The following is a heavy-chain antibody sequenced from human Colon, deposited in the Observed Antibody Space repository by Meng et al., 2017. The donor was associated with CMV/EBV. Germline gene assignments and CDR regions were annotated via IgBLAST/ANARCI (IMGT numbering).Heavy chain of an antibody. CDR1: GFSFSDAW. CDR3: TSEGDIAAAKFH. J-gene: IGHJ4*02. D-gene: IGHD6-13*01. V-gene: IGHV3-15*07. Sequence: GFSFSDAWRNWGRQAPGKGLEWVGHIRRRYEDYRTEYAAIVKGRFSISRDDSENTLYLQMNSLKAEDTAVYYCTSEGDIAAAKFHWGQGSLVTVSS. CDR2: IRRRYEDYRT.